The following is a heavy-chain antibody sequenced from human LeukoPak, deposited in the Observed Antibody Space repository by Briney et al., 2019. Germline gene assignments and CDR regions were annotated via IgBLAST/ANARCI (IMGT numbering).Heavy chain of an antibody. CDR1: GGSISSGSYY. V-gene: IGHV4-61*01. CDR3: ARQGDYGDY. J-gene: IGHJ4*02. CDR2: IYYSGST. Sequence: SETLSLTCTVSGGSISSGSYYWSWIRQPPGKGLEWIGYIYYSGSTNYNPSLKSRVTISVDTSKNQFSLKLSSVTAADTAVYYCARQGDYGDYWGQGTLVTVSS.